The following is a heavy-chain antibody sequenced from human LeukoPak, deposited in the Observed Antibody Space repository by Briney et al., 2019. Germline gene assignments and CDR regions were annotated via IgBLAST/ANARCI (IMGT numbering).Heavy chain of an antibody. CDR3: ARGGLGGYDSSGFFDY. D-gene: IGHD3-22*01. J-gene: IGHJ4*02. CDR2: INPNSGGT. V-gene: IGHV1-2*02. CDR1: GYTSTGFY. Sequence: GASVKLSCKASGYTSTGFYTHWVPQAPGQGHEWMGWINPNSGGTNYAQKSQGRVTMTRDTPISTAYMELSRLRSDDTAVYYCARGGLGGYDSSGFFDYWGQGTLVTVSS.